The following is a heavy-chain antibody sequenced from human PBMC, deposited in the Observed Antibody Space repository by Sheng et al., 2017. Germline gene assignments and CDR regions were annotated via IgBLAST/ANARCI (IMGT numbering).Heavy chain of an antibody. J-gene: IGHJ4*02. Sequence: EVQLVESGGGLVQPGGSLRLSCAASGFTFSSYWMSWVRQAPGKGLEWVANIKQDGSEKYYVDSVKGRFTISRDNAKNSLYLQMNSLRAEDTAVYYCARVPMVQGVIIAFDYWGQGTLVTVSS. CDR1: GFTFSSYW. CDR2: IKQDGSEK. D-gene: IGHD3-10*01. CDR3: ARVPMVQGVIIAFDY. V-gene: IGHV3-7*01.